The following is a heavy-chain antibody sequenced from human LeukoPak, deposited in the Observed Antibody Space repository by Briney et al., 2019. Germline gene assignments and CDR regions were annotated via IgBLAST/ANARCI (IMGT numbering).Heavy chain of an antibody. Sequence: SESLSLTCTVSGGSLSSYYWTWIRQPPGKGLEWIGYIFYSGSTNYNPSLKSRISISVDTSKNQFSLKLSSVTAADTAVYYCARESVRAFDIWGQGTMVTVSS. CDR1: GGSLSSYY. V-gene: IGHV4-59*12. CDR3: ARESVRAFDI. D-gene: IGHD4-17*01. CDR2: IFYSGST. J-gene: IGHJ3*02.